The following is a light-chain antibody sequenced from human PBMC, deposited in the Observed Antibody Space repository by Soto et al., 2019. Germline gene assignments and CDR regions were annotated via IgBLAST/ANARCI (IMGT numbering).Light chain of an antibody. CDR2: AAS. V-gene: IGKV1-39*01. CDR1: QSISSY. Sequence: DIQMTQSPSSLSASVGDRVTITCRASQSISSYVNWYQQKPGKAPKLLIYAASSLQSGVPSRFSGSGSGTDLTLTISSLQHEDFASYYCQQSYSTPTWPFGKGTMVEIK. CDR3: QQSYSTPTWP. J-gene: IGKJ1*01.